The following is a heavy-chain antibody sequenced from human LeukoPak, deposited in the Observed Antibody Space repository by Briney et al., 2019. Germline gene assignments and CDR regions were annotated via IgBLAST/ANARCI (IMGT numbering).Heavy chain of an antibody. Sequence: GGSLRLSCAASGFTFSSYSMNWVRQAPGKGLEWVSSISSSSSYIYYADSVKGRFTISRDNAKNTLYLQMNSLRAEDTAVYYCARDLEYYDILTGYYRDAFDIWGQGTMVTVSS. V-gene: IGHV3-21*01. CDR2: ISSSSSYI. CDR3: ARDLEYYDILTGYYRDAFDI. J-gene: IGHJ3*02. CDR1: GFTFSSYS. D-gene: IGHD3-9*01.